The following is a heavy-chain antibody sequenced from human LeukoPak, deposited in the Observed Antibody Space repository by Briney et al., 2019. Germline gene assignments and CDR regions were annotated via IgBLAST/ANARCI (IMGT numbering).Heavy chain of an antibody. J-gene: IGHJ6*04. CDR2: ISWNSGSI. Sequence: PGGSLRLSCAASGFTFDDYAMPWVRQAPGKGLEWVSGISWNSGSIGYADSVKGRFTISRDNSKNTLYLQMNSLRAEDTAVYYCAELGITMIGGVWGKGTTVTISS. V-gene: IGHV3-9*01. CDR1: GFTFDDYA. D-gene: IGHD3-10*02. CDR3: AELGITMIGGV.